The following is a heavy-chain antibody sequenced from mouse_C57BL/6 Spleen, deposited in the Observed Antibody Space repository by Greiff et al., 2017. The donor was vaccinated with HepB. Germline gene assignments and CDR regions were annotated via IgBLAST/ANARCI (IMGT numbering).Heavy chain of an antibody. Sequence: QVQLQQPGAELVMPGASVKLSCKASGYTFTSYWMHWVKQRPGQGLEWIGEIDPSDSYTNYNQKFKGKSTLTVDKSSSTAYMQLSSLTSEDSAVYYCATGTGYWYFDVWGTGTTVTVSS. CDR3: ATGTGYWYFDV. J-gene: IGHJ1*03. CDR2: IDPSDSYT. CDR1: GYTFTSYW. D-gene: IGHD4-1*01. V-gene: IGHV1-69*01.